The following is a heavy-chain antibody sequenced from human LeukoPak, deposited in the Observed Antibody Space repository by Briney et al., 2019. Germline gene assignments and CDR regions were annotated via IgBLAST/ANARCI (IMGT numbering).Heavy chain of an antibody. V-gene: IGHV1-58*01. J-gene: IGHJ5*02. CDR2: IVVGSGNT. CDR1: GFTFTSSA. Sequence: SVKVSCKASGFTFTSSAVQWVRQARGQRLEWIGWIVVGSGNTNYAQKFQERVTITRDMSTSTAYMELSSLRPEDTAVYYCAAYERDSTWFDPWGQGTLVTVSS. CDR3: AAYERDSTWFDP. D-gene: IGHD2/OR15-2a*01.